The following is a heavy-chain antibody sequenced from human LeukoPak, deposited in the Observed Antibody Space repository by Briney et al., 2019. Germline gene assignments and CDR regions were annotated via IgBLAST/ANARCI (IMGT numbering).Heavy chain of an antibody. D-gene: IGHD3-9*01. CDR1: GYTFTSYY. CDR3: ARKGYFDWLFLYY. V-gene: IGHV1-2*02. J-gene: IGHJ4*02. CDR2: INPNSGGT. Sequence: ASVKVSCKASGYTFTSYYMHWVRQAPGQGLEWMGIINPNSGGTNYAQKFQGRVTMTRDTSISTAYMELSRLRSDDTAVYYCARKGYFDWLFLYYWGQGTLVTVSS.